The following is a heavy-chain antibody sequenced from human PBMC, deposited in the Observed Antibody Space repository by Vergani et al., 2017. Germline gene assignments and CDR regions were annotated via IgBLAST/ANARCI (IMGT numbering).Heavy chain of an antibody. CDR1: GFTFGDYA. J-gene: IGHJ6*03. D-gene: IGHD2-2*01. CDR3: TRGSTILGYYYYYXMDV. CDR2: IRRKAYGGTT. Sequence: EVQLVESGGGLVQPGRSLRLSCTASGFTFGDYAMSWFRQAPGKGLEWVGFIRRKAYGGTTEYAASVKGRFTISREDSKSIAYLQMNSLKTEDTAVYYCTRGSTILGYYYYYXMDVWGKGTTVTVSS. V-gene: IGHV3-49*03.